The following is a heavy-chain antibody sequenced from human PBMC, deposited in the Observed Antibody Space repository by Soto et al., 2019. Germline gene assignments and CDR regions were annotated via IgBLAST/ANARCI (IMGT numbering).Heavy chain of an antibody. J-gene: IGHJ4*02. Sequence: DVHLLASGGGLVQPGGSLRLSCAASGFSFSRYAMIWVRQAPGKGQEWVSGITGSGGTIEYAASVKGRFTISRDNSKNTVDLQMNSLRAEDTAMYYGAKDDVAGDGLWLVADWGQGTLVTVS. CDR2: ITGSGGTI. CDR3: AKDDVAGDGLWLVAD. V-gene: IGHV3-23*01. D-gene: IGHD2-21*02. CDR1: GFSFSRYA.